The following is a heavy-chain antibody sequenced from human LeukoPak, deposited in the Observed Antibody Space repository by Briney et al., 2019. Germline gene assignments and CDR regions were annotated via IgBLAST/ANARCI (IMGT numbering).Heavy chain of an antibody. V-gene: IGHV3-23*01. J-gene: IGHJ4*02. CDR2: ISGSGDNT. CDR3: AKGSGYDTDFDY. Sequence: ETLSLTCTVSGGSISSSSYYWGWIRQPPGKGLEWVSGISGSGDNTYYADSVKGRFTISRDNSKNTLYLQMNSLRAEDTAVYYCAKGSGYDTDFDYWGQGTLVTVSS. D-gene: IGHD3-9*01. CDR1: GGSISSSSYY.